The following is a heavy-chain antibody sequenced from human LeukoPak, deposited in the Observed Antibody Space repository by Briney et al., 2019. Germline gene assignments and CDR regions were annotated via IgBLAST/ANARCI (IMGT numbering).Heavy chain of an antibody. CDR3: ARVPSSSWYGRDWFDP. J-gene: IGHJ5*02. CDR1: GGSFSGYY. CDR2: INHSGST. D-gene: IGHD6-13*01. V-gene: IGHV4-34*01. Sequence: SETLSLTCAVYGGSFSGYYWSWIRQPPGKGLEWIGEINHSGSTNYNPSLKSRVTISVDTSKNQFSLKLSSVTAADTAVYYCARVPSSSWYGRDWFDPWGQGTLVTVSS.